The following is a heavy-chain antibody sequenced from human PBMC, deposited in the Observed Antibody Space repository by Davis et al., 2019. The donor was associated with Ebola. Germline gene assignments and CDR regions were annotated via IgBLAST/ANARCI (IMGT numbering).Heavy chain of an antibody. J-gene: IGHJ4*02. D-gene: IGHD3-10*01. CDR2: INPSGGST. CDR1: GYTFTGYY. Sequence: ASVKVSCKASGYTFTGYYMHWVRQAPGQGLEWMGIINPSGGSTSYAQKFQGRVTMTRDTSTSTVYMELSSLRSEDTAVYYCAREDYYGSGSYLADYWGQGTLVTVSS. CDR3: AREDYYGSGSYLADY. V-gene: IGHV1-46*01.